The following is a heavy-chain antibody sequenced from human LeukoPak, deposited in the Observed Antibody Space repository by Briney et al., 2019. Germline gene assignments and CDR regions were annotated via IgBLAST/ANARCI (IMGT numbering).Heavy chain of an antibody. V-gene: IGHV3-20*04. D-gene: IGHD3-3*01. J-gene: IGHJ4*02. CDR3: ARFGPITQRDKFYFDQ. CDR2: INWNGERT. CDR1: GFTFDEYG. Sequence: PGGSLRLSCAASGFTFDEYGLSWARQAPGKGLEWVSDINWNGERTDYADFVKGRFTISRDNAKNSLYLQMKSLRVEDTALYYCARFGPITQRDKFYFDQWGQGTLVTVSS.